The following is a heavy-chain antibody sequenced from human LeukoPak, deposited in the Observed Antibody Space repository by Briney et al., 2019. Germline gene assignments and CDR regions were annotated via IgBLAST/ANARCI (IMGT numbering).Heavy chain of an antibody. D-gene: IGHD6-6*01. V-gene: IGHV3-33*06. CDR2: MWYDGSNK. Sequence: GRSLRLSCAASGFTFSTYGMNWVRQAPGKGLEWVALMWYDGSNKYYPDSVKGRFTISRDNPKNTLYLQMNSLRAEDTAVYYCAKSSSPSLGPFDYWGQGTLVTVSS. J-gene: IGHJ4*02. CDR3: AKSSSPSLGPFDY. CDR1: GFTFSTYG.